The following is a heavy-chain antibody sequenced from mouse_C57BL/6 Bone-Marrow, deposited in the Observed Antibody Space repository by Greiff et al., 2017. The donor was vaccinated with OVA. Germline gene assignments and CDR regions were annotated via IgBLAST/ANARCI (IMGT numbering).Heavy chain of an antibody. CDR1: GFTFSSYA. D-gene: IGHD2-1*01. Sequence: EVQGVESGGGLVKPGGSLKLSCAASGFTFSSYAMSWVRQTPEKRLEWVATISDGGSYTYYPDNVKGRFTISRDNAKNNLYLQMSHLKSEDTAMYYWARGPLYPWYFDVWGTGTTVTVSS. V-gene: IGHV5-4*01. CDR2: ISDGGSYT. CDR3: ARGPLYPWYFDV. J-gene: IGHJ1*03.